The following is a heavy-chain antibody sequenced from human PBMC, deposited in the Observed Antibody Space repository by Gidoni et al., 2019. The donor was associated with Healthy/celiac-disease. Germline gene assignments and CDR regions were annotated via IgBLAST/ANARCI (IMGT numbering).Heavy chain of an antibody. D-gene: IGHD3-16*02. V-gene: IGHV4-39*01. J-gene: IGHJ3*02. Sequence: QLQLQESCPGLVKPSETLSLTCTVSGGSISSIRYYWGWIRQPPGKGLEWIGSIYYSGSTYYNPSLKSRVTISVDTSKNQFSLKLSSVTAADTAVYYCRGLHLGELSLYDLMAFDIWGQGTMVTVSS. CDR3: RGLHLGELSLYDLMAFDI. CDR2: IYYSGST. CDR1: GGSISSIRYY.